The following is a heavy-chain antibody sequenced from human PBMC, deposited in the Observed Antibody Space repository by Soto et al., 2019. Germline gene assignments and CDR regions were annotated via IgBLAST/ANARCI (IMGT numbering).Heavy chain of an antibody. D-gene: IGHD2-21*02. CDR1: GLSLSTTGVG. CDR2: IYWDDDK. CDR3: VQSRCGGDCLQSYSSHSYYGLDV. Sequence: QITLKESGPTLVKPTQTLTLTCTFSGLSLSTTGVGVGRIRQPPGKALEWLALIYWDDDKRYSPSLKSRLTITKDPTKNQVVLTMTNMDPVDTATYYCVQSRCGGDCLQSYSSHSYYGLDVWGQGTTVTVSS. J-gene: IGHJ6*02. V-gene: IGHV2-5*02.